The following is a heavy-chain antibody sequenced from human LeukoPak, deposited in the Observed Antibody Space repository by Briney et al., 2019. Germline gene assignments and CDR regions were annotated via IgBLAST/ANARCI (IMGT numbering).Heavy chain of an antibody. D-gene: IGHD6-13*01. CDR1: GGSISSYY. Sequence: SETLSLTCTVSGGSISSYYWSWIRQPPGKGLEWIGYIYYSGSTNYNPSLESRVTISVDTSKNQFSLKLSSVTAADTAVYYCARSASSLNWFDPWGQGTLVTVSS. V-gene: IGHV4-59*12. CDR3: ARSASSLNWFDP. CDR2: IYYSGST. J-gene: IGHJ5*02.